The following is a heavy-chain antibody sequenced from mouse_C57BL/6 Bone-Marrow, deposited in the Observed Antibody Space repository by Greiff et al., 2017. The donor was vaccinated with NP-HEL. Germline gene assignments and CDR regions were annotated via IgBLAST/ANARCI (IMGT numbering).Heavy chain of an antibody. CDR1: GFTFSSYA. J-gene: IGHJ2*01. Sequence: EVQVVESGGGLVKPGGSLKLSCAASGFTFSSYAMSWVRQTPEKRLEWVATISDGGSYTYYPDNVKGRFTISRDNAKNNLYLQMSHLKSEDTAMYCCARVYDGYPYYFDYWGQGTTLTVSS. CDR3: ARVYDGYPYYFDY. CDR2: ISDGGSYT. V-gene: IGHV5-4*01. D-gene: IGHD2-3*01.